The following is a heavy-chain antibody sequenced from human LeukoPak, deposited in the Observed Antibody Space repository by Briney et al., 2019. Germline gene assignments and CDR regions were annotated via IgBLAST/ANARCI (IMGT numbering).Heavy chain of an antibody. CDR1: GFTDY. D-gene: IGHD6-19*01. J-gene: IGHJ4*02. CDR3: AGVSFSSGWYRDY. Sequence: PGGSLRLSCAASGFTDYMTWVRQAPGKGLEWVSVIYSGGSTYYAASVKGRFSVSRDNSKNTVYLQMKSLRAEDTAVYYCAGVSFSSGWYRDYWGQGTLVTVSS. V-gene: IGHV3-53*01. CDR2: IYSGGST.